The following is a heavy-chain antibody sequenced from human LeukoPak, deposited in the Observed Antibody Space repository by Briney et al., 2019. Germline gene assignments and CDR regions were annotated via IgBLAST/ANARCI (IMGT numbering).Heavy chain of an antibody. CDR3: ARGCSDDSWSGYSSYFDH. J-gene: IGHJ4*02. CDR1: GDTFSNCG. CDR2: IIPILRTP. D-gene: IGHD3-3*01. Sequence: ASVKVSCKASGDTFSNCGISWVRQAPGQGLEWMGGIIPILRTPNYAQKFQGRVTITTDESTSTAYMELSSLRSEDTAIYYCARGCSDDSWSGYSSYFDHWGQGTLVTASS. V-gene: IGHV1-69*05.